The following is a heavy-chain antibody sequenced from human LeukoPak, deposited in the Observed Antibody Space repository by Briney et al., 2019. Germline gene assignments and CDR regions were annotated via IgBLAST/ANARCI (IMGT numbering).Heavy chain of an antibody. V-gene: IGHV4-61*02. CDR1: GGSISSSSYY. CDR3: ARGRRDCSSTSCFDI. CDR2: IYTSGST. Sequence: SETLSLTCTVSGGSISSSSYYWNWIRQPAGEGLEWIGRIYTSGSTTYNPSLKSGVTMSVDTSKNQFSLKLSSVTAADTAVYFCARGRRDCSSTSCFDIWGHGTMVTVSS. J-gene: IGHJ3*02. D-gene: IGHD2-2*01.